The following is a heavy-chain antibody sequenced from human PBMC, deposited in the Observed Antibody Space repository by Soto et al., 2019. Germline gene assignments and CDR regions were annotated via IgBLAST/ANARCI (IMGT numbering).Heavy chain of an antibody. Sequence: ASVKVSCKASGYTFTSYYMHWVRQAPGQGLEWMGIINPSGGSTSYAQKFQGRVTMTRDTSTSTVYMELSSLRSEDTAVYYCARDSVGIAVAGTPARIDYWGQGTLVTVSS. CDR1: GYTFTSYY. D-gene: IGHD6-19*01. CDR3: ARDSVGIAVAGTPARIDY. V-gene: IGHV1-46*03. J-gene: IGHJ4*02. CDR2: INPSGGST.